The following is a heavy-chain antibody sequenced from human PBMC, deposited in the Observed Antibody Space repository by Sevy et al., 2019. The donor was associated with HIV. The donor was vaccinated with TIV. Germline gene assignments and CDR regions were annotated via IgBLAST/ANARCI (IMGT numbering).Heavy chain of an antibody. V-gene: IGHV4-61*02. D-gene: IGHD3-10*01. CDR3: ARDRTHYSGSGQVFDY. J-gene: IGHJ4*02. CDR1: GGSISSGSYY. Sequence: SETLSLTCTVSGGSISSGSYYWSWIRQPAGKGLEWIGRIYTSGSTDYNPSLKSRVTISVDTSKNQFSLKLSSVTAADTAVYYCARDRTHYSGSGQVFDYWGQGTLVTVSS. CDR2: IYTSGST.